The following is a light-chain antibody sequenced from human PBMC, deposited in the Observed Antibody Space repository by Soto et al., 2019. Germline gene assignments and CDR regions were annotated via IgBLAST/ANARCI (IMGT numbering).Light chain of an antibody. Sequence: PGERATLSCRASQSVNGSYLAWYQQKPGQAPRLLIYDASSRAAGIPDRFSGSGSGTDFTLTISRLEPEDFAVYYCQQFGTSVLTFGGGTKVEIK. CDR3: QQFGTSVLT. CDR1: QSVNGSY. CDR2: DAS. V-gene: IGKV3-20*01. J-gene: IGKJ4*01.